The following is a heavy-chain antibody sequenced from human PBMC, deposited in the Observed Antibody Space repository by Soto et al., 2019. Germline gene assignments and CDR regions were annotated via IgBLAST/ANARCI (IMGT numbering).Heavy chain of an antibody. CDR2: IYYSGGT. CDR1: CGSISCYHYY. CDR3: ARVNYYDCSGFFSHAFDI. Sequence: SETLSLTCTVSCGSISCYHYYWSCIRQPPGKGLEWIGYIYYSGGTYYNPSLRSRVTISIDTSKNQFSLKLSSVTAADTAVFYCARVNYYDCSGFFSHAFDIWGQGTMVTVSS. D-gene: IGHD3-22*01. V-gene: IGHV4-30-4*01. J-gene: IGHJ3*02.